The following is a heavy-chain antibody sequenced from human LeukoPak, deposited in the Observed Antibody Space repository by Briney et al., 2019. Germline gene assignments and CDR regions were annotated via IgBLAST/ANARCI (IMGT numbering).Heavy chain of an antibody. V-gene: IGHV3-15*01. CDR3: TTDPSGYDFDY. D-gene: IGHD5-12*01. CDR1: GFTFSNAW. Sequence: PGGSLRLSCAASGFTFSNAWMSWVRQAPGKGLEWVGRIKSKTDGGTTDYAAPVKGRFTISRDDSKDTLYLQMNSLKTEDTAVYYCTTDPSGYDFDYWGQGTLVTVSS. CDR2: IKSKTDGGTT. J-gene: IGHJ4*02.